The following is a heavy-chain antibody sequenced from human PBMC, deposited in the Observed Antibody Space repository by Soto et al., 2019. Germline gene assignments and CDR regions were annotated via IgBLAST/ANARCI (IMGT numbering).Heavy chain of an antibody. CDR3: AGTVVVPAAWGAFDI. CDR1: GFTFSSYW. D-gene: IGHD2-2*01. Sequence: GGSLRLSCAASGFTFSSYWMSWVRQAPGKGLEWVANIKQDGSEKYYVDSVKGRFTISRDNAKNSLYLQMNSLRAEDTAVYYCAGTVVVPAAWGAFDIWGQGTMVTVSS. CDR2: IKQDGSEK. J-gene: IGHJ3*02. V-gene: IGHV3-7*01.